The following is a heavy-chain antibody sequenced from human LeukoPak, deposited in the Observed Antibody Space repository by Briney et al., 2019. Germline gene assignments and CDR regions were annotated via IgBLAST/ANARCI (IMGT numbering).Heavy chain of an antibody. J-gene: IGHJ4*02. CDR2: IYSGGST. Sequence: GGSLRLSCAASGVTVSSHYMSWVRQAPGKGLEWVSVIYSGGSTYYADSVKGRFTISRDSSKDTLYLQMNSLRAEDTAVDYCVISPNTYCFDYWGQGTLVTVSS. CDR3: VISPNTYCFDY. V-gene: IGHV3-53*01. CDR1: GVTVSSHY. D-gene: IGHD2-2*02.